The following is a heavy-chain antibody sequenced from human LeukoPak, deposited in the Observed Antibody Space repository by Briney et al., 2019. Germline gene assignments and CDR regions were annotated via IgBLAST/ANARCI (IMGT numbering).Heavy chain of an antibody. CDR3: ARSLLGTNY. J-gene: IGHJ4*02. CDR2: ISSSSSTI. Sequence: GGSLRLSCAASGFTFSSYGMNCVRQDPGKGLEWVSYISSSSSTIYYADSVKGRFTISRDNAKNSLYLQMNSLRAEDTAVYYCARSLLGTNYWGQGTLVTVSS. CDR1: GFTFSSYG. V-gene: IGHV3-48*01. D-gene: IGHD7-27*01.